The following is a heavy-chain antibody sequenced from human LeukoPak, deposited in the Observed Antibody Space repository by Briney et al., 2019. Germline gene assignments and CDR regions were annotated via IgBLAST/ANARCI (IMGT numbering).Heavy chain of an antibody. CDR1: GFTFSNYW. CDR2: ISEDGSGK. CDR3: VSWAGKYYKSSDYYLAQAYS. J-gene: IGHJ4*02. D-gene: IGHD3-22*01. V-gene: IGHV3-7*01. Sequence: PGGSLRLSCAASGFTFSNYWMSWIRQAPGKGLEWAAHISEDGSGKYYVNSVKGRFTISRDNAKNSLYLQMNSLRVEDTAVYYCVSWAGKYYKSSDYYLAQAYSWGQGTLVTVSS.